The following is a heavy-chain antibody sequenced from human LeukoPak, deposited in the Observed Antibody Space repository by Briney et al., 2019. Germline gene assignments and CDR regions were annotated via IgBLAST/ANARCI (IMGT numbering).Heavy chain of an antibody. D-gene: IGHD3-22*01. CDR3: ARRTSDSSGFYLFDY. CDR1: GYGFTSFW. Sequence: GESLKISCKASGYGFTSFWIGWVRQMPGRGLEWMGIIYPGDSDTRFSPSFQGQVTFSADKSISTAYLQWSSLKASDTAMYYCARRTSDSSGFYLFDYWGQGALVTVSS. CDR2: IYPGDSDT. V-gene: IGHV5-51*01. J-gene: IGHJ4*02.